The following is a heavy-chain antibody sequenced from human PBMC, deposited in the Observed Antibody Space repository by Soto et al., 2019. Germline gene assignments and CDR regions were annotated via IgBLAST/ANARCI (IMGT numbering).Heavy chain of an antibody. Sequence: SETLSLTCTVSGGSISSYYWSWIRQPPGKGLEWIGYIYYSGSTNYNPSLKSRVTISVDTSKNQFSLKLSSVTAADTAVYYCARSQEINWNYGWSPDGFDPRGQGTLVTVSS. CDR3: ARSQEINWNYGWSPDGFDP. J-gene: IGHJ5*02. CDR1: GGSISSYY. CDR2: IYYSGST. V-gene: IGHV4-59*08. D-gene: IGHD1-7*01.